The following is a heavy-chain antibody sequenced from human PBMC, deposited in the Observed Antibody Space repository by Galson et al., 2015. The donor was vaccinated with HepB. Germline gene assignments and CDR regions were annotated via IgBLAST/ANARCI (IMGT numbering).Heavy chain of an antibody. CDR3: ARDKYSGYGPRYYFDY. J-gene: IGHJ4*02. D-gene: IGHD5-12*01. Sequence: ETLSLTCTVSGGSISSYYWSWIRQPPGKGLEWIGYIYYSGSTNYNPSLKSRVTISVDTSKNQFSLKLSSVTAADTAVYYCARDKYSGYGPRYYFDYWGQGTLVTVSS. CDR1: GGSISSYY. V-gene: IGHV4-59*01. CDR2: IYYSGST.